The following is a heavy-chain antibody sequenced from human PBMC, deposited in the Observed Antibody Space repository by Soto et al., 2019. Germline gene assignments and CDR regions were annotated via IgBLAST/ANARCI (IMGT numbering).Heavy chain of an antibody. D-gene: IGHD1-26*01. J-gene: IGHJ4*02. CDR3: TRDNPLALSG. CDR1: GFTFGDYA. V-gene: IGHV3-49*03. Sequence: SCTASGFTFGDYAMSWFRQAPGKGLEWVGFIRSKAYGGTTEYAASVKSRFTISRDDSKSIAYLQMNSLKTEDTAVYYCTRDNPLALSGWGQGTLVTVSS. CDR2: IRSKAYGGTT.